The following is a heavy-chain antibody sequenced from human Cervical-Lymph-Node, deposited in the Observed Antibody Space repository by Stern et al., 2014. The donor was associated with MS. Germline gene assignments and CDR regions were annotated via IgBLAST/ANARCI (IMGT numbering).Heavy chain of an antibody. V-gene: IGHV3-21*01. CDR3: ARARVGDYARSPHLDS. CDR2: SSNNFTHT. D-gene: IGHD4-17*01. J-gene: IGHJ4*02. CDR1: GFTFSHYS. Sequence: EVQLVESGGGLVKPGGSLRLSCDAPGFTFSHYSINWVRQAPGKGLERISSSSNNFTHTYYAESVAGRFTISRDSAKNSVHLHMASLRAEDSAVYYCARARVGDYARSPHLDSWGRGTLVSVSS.